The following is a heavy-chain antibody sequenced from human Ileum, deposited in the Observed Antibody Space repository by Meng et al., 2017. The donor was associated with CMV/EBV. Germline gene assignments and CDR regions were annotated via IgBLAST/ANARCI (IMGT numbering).Heavy chain of an antibody. J-gene: IGHJ5*02. D-gene: IGHD2-15*01. V-gene: IGHV3-74*01. CDR1: GFTFNKYW. CDR2: IDNEGSGA. Sequence: GGSLRLSCVASGFTFNKYWMHWVRQPPGGGLEWLSRIDNEGSGAIYADSVRGRFTVSRDNARNTVYLHMNSLRDEDTAVYSCARDTPHNAFAPWGHGTLVTVSS. CDR3: ARDTPHNAFAP.